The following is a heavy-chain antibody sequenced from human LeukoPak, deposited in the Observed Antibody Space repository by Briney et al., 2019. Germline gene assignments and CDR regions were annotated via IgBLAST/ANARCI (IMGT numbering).Heavy chain of an antibody. CDR3: ASTPFDYGDYVDYGYFDY. V-gene: IGHV4-39*07. D-gene: IGHD4-17*01. Sequence: SETLSLTCTVSGGSISSSSYYWGWIRQPPGKGLEWIGSIYYSGSTYYNPSLKSRVTISVDTSRNQFSLKLSSVTAADTAVYYCASTPFDYGDYVDYGYFDYWGQGTLVTVSS. J-gene: IGHJ4*02. CDR1: GGSISSSSYY. CDR2: IYYSGST.